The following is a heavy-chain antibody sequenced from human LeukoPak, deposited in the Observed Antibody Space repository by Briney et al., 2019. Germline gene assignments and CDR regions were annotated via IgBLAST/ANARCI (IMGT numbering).Heavy chain of an antibody. J-gene: IGHJ4*02. CDR2: ISSSGSTI. D-gene: IGHD6-13*01. CDR3: ARDDSSWSEGKFDY. V-gene: IGHV3-11*01. CDR1: GFTFSDYY. Sequence: GGSLRLPCAASGFTFSDYYMSWIRQAPGKGLEWVSYISSSGSTIYYADSVKGRFTISRDNAKNSLYLQMNSLRAEDTAVYYCARDDSSWSEGKFDYWGQGTLVTVSS.